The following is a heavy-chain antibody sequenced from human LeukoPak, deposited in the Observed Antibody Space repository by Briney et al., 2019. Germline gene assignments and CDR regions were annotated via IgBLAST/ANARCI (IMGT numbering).Heavy chain of an antibody. J-gene: IGHJ4*02. D-gene: IGHD2-15*01. Sequence: TGGSLRLSCAASGFTFDDYAMHWVRQAPGKGLEWVSGISGSGGSTYYADSVKGRFTISRDNSKNTLFLQMNSLRAEDTAVYYCAKDPLGYCSGGNCYVDYWGQGTLVTVSS. CDR3: AKDPLGYCSGGNCYVDY. CDR1: GFTFDDYA. V-gene: IGHV3-23*01. CDR2: ISGSGGST.